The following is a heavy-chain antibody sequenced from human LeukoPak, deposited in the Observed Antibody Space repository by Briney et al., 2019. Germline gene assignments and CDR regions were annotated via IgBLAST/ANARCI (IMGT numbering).Heavy chain of an antibody. CDR1: GYTFTDYY. CDR3: ATVGYCSSTSCPTDY. Sequence: ASVKISCKVSGYTFTDYYMHLVQQAPGKGLEWMGLVDPEDGETIYAEEFQGRVTITADTSTDTAYMELSSLRSEDTAVYYCATVGYCSSTSCPTDYWGQGTLVTVSS. J-gene: IGHJ4*02. V-gene: IGHV1-69-2*01. CDR2: VDPEDGET. D-gene: IGHD2-2*01.